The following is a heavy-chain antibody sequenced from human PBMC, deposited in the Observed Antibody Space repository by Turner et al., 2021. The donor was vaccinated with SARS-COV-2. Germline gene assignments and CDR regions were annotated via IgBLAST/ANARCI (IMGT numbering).Heavy chain of an antibody. V-gene: IGHV3-7*01. Sequence: EVQLEESGGGLVQPGGSLRLSCAASGFTFNNYWMTWVRQAPGKGLEWVANIKEDGSEKYYVDSVKGRFTTSRDNAKNSMYLQMNTLRAEDTAVYYCARPYSSGWYINFIFWGQGTLVTVSS. J-gene: IGHJ1*01. CDR1: GFTFNNYW. D-gene: IGHD6-19*01. CDR3: ARPYSSGWYINFIF. CDR2: IKEDGSEK.